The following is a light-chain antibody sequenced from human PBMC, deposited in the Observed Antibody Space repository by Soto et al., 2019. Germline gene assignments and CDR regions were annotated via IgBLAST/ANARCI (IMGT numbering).Light chain of an antibody. J-gene: IGKJ4*01. Sequence: ENVLTQSPGTLSLSPGERATLSCRASQTVSSDYVAWYQQKPGQAPRLLIYDASTRATGIPHRFSGSGSGTDFTLTISRLEPEDFAMYYCQQYGGSPLVTFGGGTKVEIK. CDR1: QTVSSDY. CDR3: QQYGGSPLVT. CDR2: DAS. V-gene: IGKV3-20*01.